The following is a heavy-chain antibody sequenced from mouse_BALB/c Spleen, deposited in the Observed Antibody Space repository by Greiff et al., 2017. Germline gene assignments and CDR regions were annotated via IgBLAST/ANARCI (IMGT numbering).Heavy chain of an antibody. J-gene: IGHJ1*01. D-gene: IGHD2-14*01. CDR2: IYPGNVNT. CDR3: ARSGYRYDGHWYFDG. V-gene: IGHV1S56*01. Sequence: QVQLQQSGPELVKPGASVRISCKASGYTFTSYYIHWVKQRPGQGLEWIGWIYPGNVNTKYNEKFKGKATLTADKSSSTAYMQLSSLTSEDSAVYFCARSGYRYDGHWYFDGWGAGTTVTVSS. CDR1: GYTFTSYY.